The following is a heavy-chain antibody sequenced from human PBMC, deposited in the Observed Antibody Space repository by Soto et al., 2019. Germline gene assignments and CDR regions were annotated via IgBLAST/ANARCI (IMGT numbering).Heavy chain of an antibody. CDR1: GGSISSSSYY. V-gene: IGHV4-39*01. D-gene: IGHD1-7*01. CDR3: ASPQAELLGVFDY. CDR2: IYYSGST. J-gene: IGHJ4*02. Sequence: QLQLQESGPGLVKPSETLSLTCTVSGGSISSSSYYWGWIRQPPGKGLEWIGSIYYSGSTYYNPSLKSRVTISVDTSKNQCSLKLSSVTAADTAVYYCASPQAELLGVFDYWGQGTLVTVSS.